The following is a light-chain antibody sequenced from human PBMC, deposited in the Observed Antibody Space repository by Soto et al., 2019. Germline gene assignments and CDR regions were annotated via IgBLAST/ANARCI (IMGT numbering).Light chain of an antibody. CDR2: DAS. J-gene: IGKJ5*01. V-gene: IGKV1-33*01. Sequence: DIQMTQSPSSLSASVGDRVTITCQASQDIKNYLNWYQQKSGKAPKLLIYDASDLETGVPSRFSGSGHGKDFTITISSLKPEDAAIYYWHQADTFQINFGQGKRLDI. CDR3: HQADTFQIN. CDR1: QDIKNY.